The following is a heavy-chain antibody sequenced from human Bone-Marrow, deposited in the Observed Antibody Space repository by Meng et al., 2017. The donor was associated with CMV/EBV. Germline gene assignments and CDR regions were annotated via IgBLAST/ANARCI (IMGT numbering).Heavy chain of an antibody. CDR1: GGTFSSYT. V-gene: IGHV1-69*02. D-gene: IGHD2-2*01. CDR2: IIPILGIA. CDR3: ARGGHFFSSLRFVGGMAV. Sequence: SVKVSCKASGGTFSSYTISWVRQAPGQGLEWMGRIIPILGIANYAQKFQGRVTITADKSTSTAYMELSSLRSEDTAVYYCARGGHFFSSLRFVGGMAVWGQGATVPVSS. J-gene: IGHJ6*02.